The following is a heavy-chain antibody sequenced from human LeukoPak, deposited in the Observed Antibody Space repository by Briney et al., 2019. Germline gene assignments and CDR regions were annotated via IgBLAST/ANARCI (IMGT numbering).Heavy chain of an antibody. D-gene: IGHD3-10*01. J-gene: IGHJ6*02. Sequence: PGGSLRLSCAASGFTVSSNYMSWVRQAPGKGLEWVSVIYSGGSTYYADSVKGRFTISRDNSKNTLYLQMNSLRAEDTAVYYCARDLGGSGSYFNYYYYYGMDVWGQGTTVTVSS. V-gene: IGHV3-66*01. CDR3: ARDLGGSGSYFNYYYYYGMDV. CDR2: IYSGGST. CDR1: GFTVSSNY.